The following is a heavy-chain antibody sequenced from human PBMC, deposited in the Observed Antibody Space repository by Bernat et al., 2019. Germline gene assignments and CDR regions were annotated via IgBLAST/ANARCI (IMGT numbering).Heavy chain of an antibody. J-gene: IGHJ6*01. CDR2: ISGSGVST. Sequence: EVQLVESGGGLVQPWGSLRLSCAASGFPFSSYAMSLVRHAPGQGLEWVSAISGSGVSTHYVYPLKGRFTISRDNPNNPLSLHMYSLRAEDTSVYYCAQASRVYYY. CDR3: AQASRVYYY. D-gene: IGHD2-2*01. CDR1: GFPFSSYA. V-gene: IGHV3-23*04.